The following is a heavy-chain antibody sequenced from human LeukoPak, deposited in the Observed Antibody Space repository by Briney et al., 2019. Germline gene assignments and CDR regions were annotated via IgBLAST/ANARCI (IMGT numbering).Heavy chain of an antibody. CDR3: ARDGATGRDGYNLAAFDI. CDR1: GFTVTSNY. CDR2: IYNGDST. Sequence: PGGSLRLSCAASGFTVTSNYMSWVRQAPGKGLEWVSVIYNGDSTHYAVSVKGRFTISRDTSKNMVYLQMNSLRAEDTAVYYCARDGATGRDGYNLAAFDIWGQGTMVTVSS. V-gene: IGHV3-66*01. J-gene: IGHJ3*02. D-gene: IGHD5-24*01.